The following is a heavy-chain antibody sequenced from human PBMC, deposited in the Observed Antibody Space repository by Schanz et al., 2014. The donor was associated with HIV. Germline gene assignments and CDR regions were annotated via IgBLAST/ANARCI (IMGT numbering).Heavy chain of an antibody. J-gene: IGHJ5*02. CDR3: VKAYSSGFSGAGS. Sequence: VQLVESGGGLAQPGGSLTLSCAASGFTFTNHALSWVRQAPGKGLDWVSTISGSDGDTYYADSVKGRFTISRDNSRNALYLHMNSLRADDTAIYYCVKAYSSGFSGAGSWGQGALVTVSS. CDR1: GFTFTNHA. D-gene: IGHD5-18*01. V-gene: IGHV3-23*04. CDR2: ISGSDGDT.